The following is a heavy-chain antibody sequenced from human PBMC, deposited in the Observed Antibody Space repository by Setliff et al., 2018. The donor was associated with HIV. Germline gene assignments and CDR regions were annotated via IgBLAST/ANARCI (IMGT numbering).Heavy chain of an antibody. CDR2: IISMFGTG. V-gene: IGHV1-69*13. D-gene: IGHD5-18*01. Sequence: SVKVSCKASGGTFSTYTVNWVRQAPGQGLEWMGGIISMFGTGNYAQKFQGRVTITADESTSTAYMELSSLSSEDTAVYYCARERGDRAMVDHYYYYFDHWGQGTLVTVSS. CDR1: GGTFSTYT. CDR3: ARERGDRAMVDHYYYYFDH. J-gene: IGHJ4*02.